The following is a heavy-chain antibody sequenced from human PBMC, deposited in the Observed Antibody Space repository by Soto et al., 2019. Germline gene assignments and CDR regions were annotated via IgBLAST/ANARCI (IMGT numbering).Heavy chain of an antibody. CDR1: GGTFRSYP. Sequence: ASVKVSCKASGGTFRSYPINWVRQAPGQGLEWMGGIIPVFGTANYAQKFQGRVTITADESTSTASMELSSLRSYDTAVYYCARGSRSRYSGSYFDYWGQGTLVTVSS. J-gene: IGHJ4*02. CDR2: IIPVFGTA. CDR3: ARGSRSRYSGSYFDY. D-gene: IGHD1-26*01. V-gene: IGHV1-69*13.